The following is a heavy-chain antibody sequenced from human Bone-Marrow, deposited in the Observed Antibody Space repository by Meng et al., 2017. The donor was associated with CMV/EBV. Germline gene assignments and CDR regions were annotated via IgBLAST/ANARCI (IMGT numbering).Heavy chain of an antibody. CDR3: ARNAVDM. Sequence: GESLKISCVASGFPFNNAWMSWVRQAPGKGLEWVAKINQDGSVKSYMDFVKGRFTISRDDAKSSLYLQMNSLRAEDTALYYCARNAVDMWGQGTMVTVSS. J-gene: IGHJ3*02. CDR2: INQDGSVK. V-gene: IGHV3-7*01. CDR1: GFPFNNAW.